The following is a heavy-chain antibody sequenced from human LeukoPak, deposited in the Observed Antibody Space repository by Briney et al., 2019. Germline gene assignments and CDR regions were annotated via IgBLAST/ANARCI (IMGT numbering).Heavy chain of an antibody. Sequence: SETLSLTCTVSGGSISSYYWTWIRQPPGKGLEWIGYIYYSGSTNYNPSLKSRVTISVDTSKNQFSLKLSSVTAADTAVYYCARESSGTYWAFDYWGQGTLVTVSS. J-gene: IGHJ4*02. CDR2: IYYSGST. CDR1: GGSISSYY. CDR3: ARESSGTYWAFDY. V-gene: IGHV4-59*01. D-gene: IGHD1-26*01.